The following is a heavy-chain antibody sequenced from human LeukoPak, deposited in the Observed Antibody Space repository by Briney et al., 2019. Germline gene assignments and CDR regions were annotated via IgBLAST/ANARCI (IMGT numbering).Heavy chain of an antibody. J-gene: IGHJ4*02. D-gene: IGHD6-19*01. CDR2: ISSSSNYI. Sequence: GGSLRLSCAASGFTFSSYSMNWVRQAPGKGLEWVSSISSSSNYIYYADSVKGRFTISRDNAKNSLYLQMNSLRAEDTAVYYCARDRIAVAAPLDYWGQGTLVTVSS. CDR3: ARDRIAVAAPLDY. V-gene: IGHV3-21*01. CDR1: GFTFSSYS.